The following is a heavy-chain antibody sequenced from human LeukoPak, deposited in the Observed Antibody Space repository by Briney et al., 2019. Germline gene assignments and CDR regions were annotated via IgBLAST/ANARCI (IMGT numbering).Heavy chain of an antibody. CDR3: ARDLKGAIGYYDSSGYYPSGTFDI. D-gene: IGHD3-22*01. Sequence: GRSLRLSCAASGFTFSSYAIHWARQAPGKGLEWVAVISYDGSKKYYADSVKGRFTISRDNSKNTLYPQMNSLRAEDTAVYYCARDLKGAIGYYDSSGYYPSGTFDIWGQGTMVTVSS. CDR1: GFTFSSYA. J-gene: IGHJ3*02. CDR2: ISYDGSKK. V-gene: IGHV3-30*04.